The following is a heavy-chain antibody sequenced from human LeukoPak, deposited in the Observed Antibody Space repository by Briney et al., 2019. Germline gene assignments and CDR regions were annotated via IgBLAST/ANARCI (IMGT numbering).Heavy chain of an antibody. D-gene: IGHD3-10*01. Sequence: GSLRLSCAASGFTFSSYNMNWVRQPPGKGLEWIGNIFYSGSTYYSPSFKSRVTISLDTSRNQFSLKVNSVTAADTAVYYCAKSNGYGLVDIWGQGTMVTVSS. CDR2: IFYSGST. CDR1: GFTFSSYN. CDR3: AKSNGYGLVDI. V-gene: IGHV4-59*12. J-gene: IGHJ3*02.